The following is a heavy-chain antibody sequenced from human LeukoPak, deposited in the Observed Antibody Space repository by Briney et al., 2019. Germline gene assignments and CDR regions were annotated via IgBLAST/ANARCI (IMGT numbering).Heavy chain of an antibody. D-gene: IGHD6-19*01. CDR1: GFTFSSYA. CDR2: ISYGGGSYK. J-gene: IGHJ3*02. Sequence: GGSLRLSCAASGFTFSSYAMHWVRQAPGKGLEWVAGISYGGGSYKYSADTVRGRLTISRDSSEKTLYLKMNSLRADDTALYYCARDGSGWQLRPDSFHIWGQGRMVTVYS. V-gene: IGHV3-30*07. CDR3: ARDGSGWQLRPDSFHI.